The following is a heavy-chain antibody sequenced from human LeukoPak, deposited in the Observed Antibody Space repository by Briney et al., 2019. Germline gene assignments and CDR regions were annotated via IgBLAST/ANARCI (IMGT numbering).Heavy chain of an antibody. CDR2: IYTSGST. J-gene: IGHJ5*02. Sequence: TLSLTCTVSGGSISSGSYYWSWIRQPAGKGLEYIGRIYTSGSTNYNPSLKSRVTISLDRSKNQFSLRLTSVTAADTAVYYCARAGAWQIDPWGQGTLVTVSS. D-gene: IGHD3-10*01. CDR3: ARAGAWQIDP. V-gene: IGHV4-61*02. CDR1: GGSISSGSYY.